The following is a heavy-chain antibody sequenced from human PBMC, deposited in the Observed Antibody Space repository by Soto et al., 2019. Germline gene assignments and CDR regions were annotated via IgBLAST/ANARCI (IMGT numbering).Heavy chain of an antibody. Sequence: PGGSLRLSCAASGFTSSRYAMTWVRQAPGKGLECVSGISSNGGSTYYANSVKGRFTISRDNSKNTLYLQMNSLRAEDTAVYYCAKDLHIVAPYFDYWGQGTLVTVSS. J-gene: IGHJ4*02. CDR1: GFTSSRYA. D-gene: IGHD2-21*01. CDR2: ISSNGGST. V-gene: IGHV3-23*01. CDR3: AKDLHIVAPYFDY.